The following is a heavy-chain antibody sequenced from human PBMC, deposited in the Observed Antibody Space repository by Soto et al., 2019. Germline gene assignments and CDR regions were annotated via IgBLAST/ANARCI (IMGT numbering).Heavy chain of an antibody. D-gene: IGHD2-8*01. V-gene: IGHV5-51*01. Sequence: GESLKISCVASGYTFTSYWIGWVRQMPGKGLEWMGIIYPGDSDTRYSPSFRGQVTISADKSITTAYLQWSSLKASDTAMYYCMRQLGVDADNWFHPWGQGTLVTVSS. CDR1: GYTFTSYW. J-gene: IGHJ5*02. CDR2: IYPGDSDT. CDR3: MRQLGVDADNWFHP.